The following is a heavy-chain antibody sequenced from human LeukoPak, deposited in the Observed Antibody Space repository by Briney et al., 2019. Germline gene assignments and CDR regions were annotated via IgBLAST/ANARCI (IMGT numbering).Heavy chain of an antibody. CDR1: GGTFSTYT. Sequence: SVKVSCKASGGTFSTYTFTWVRQAPGQGLEWMGATTPMFGTANYAQKFQGRVTITADESTSTAYMELSSLRSEDTAVYYCARDERGGITMIVALPDYWGQGTLATVSS. CDR2: TTPMFGTA. J-gene: IGHJ4*02. V-gene: IGHV1-69*01. CDR3: ARDERGGITMIVALPDY. D-gene: IGHD3-22*01.